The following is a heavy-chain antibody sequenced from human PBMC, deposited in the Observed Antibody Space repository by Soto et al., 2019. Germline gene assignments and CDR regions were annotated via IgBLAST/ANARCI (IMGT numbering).Heavy chain of an antibody. CDR2: IYYSGST. Sequence: TLSLTCTVSGGSISSSSYYWGWIRQPPGKGLEWIGSIYYSGSTYYNPSLKSRVTISVDTSKNQFSLKLSSVTAADTAVYYCARHGDDTAMVTTYYYYGMDVWGQGTTVTVPS. V-gene: IGHV4-39*01. D-gene: IGHD5-18*01. J-gene: IGHJ6*02. CDR3: ARHGDDTAMVTTYYYYGMDV. CDR1: GGSISSSSYY.